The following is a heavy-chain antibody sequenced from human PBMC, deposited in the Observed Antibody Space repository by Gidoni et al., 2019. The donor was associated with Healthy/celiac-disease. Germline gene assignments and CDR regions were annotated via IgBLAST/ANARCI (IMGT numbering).Heavy chain of an antibody. CDR3: AREEGITMIVGLFDY. J-gene: IGHJ4*02. CDR1: GFTFSSYA. Sequence: QVQLVESGGGVVQPGRSLRLSCAASGFTFSSYAMHWVRQAPGKGLEWVAVISYDGSNKYYADSVKGRFTISRDNSKNTLYLQMNSLRAEDTAVYYCAREEGITMIVGLFDYWGQGTLVTVSS. V-gene: IGHV3-30-3*01. D-gene: IGHD3-22*01. CDR2: ISYDGSNK.